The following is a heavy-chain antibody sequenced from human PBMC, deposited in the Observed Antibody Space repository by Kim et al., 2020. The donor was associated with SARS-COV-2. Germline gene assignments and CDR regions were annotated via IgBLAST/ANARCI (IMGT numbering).Heavy chain of an antibody. Sequence: GGSLRLSCAASGFTFSSYAMSWVRQAPGKGLEWVSAISGSRGSTYYADSVKGRFTISRDNSKNTLYLQMNSLRAEDTAVYYCAKYDGYCSGGSCGDYYYYYGLDVWGQGTTVTVSS. CDR1: GFTFSSYA. J-gene: IGHJ6*02. CDR2: ISGSRGST. V-gene: IGHV3-23*01. CDR3: AKYDGYCSGGSCGDYYYYYGLDV. D-gene: IGHD2-15*01.